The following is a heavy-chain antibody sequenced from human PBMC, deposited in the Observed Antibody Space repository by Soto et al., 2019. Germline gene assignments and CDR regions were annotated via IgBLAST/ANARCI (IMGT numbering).Heavy chain of an antibody. CDR3: ARSGPGGYIDY. J-gene: IGHJ4*02. CDR1: GHSVSRNSAA. Sequence: PSQTLALPCDVSGHSVSRNSAAWNWIRQSPSRGLEWLGRTYYRSRWYSGYAVCVKSRITISPDTSKNRFSLQLNSVTPDDTAVYYCARSGPGGYIDYWGRGTLVAV. CDR2: TYYRSRWYS. D-gene: IGHD3-22*01. V-gene: IGHV6-1*01.